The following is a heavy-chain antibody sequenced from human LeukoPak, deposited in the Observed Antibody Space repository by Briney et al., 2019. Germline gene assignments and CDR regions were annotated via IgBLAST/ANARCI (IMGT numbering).Heavy chain of an antibody. J-gene: IGHJ6*03. CDR1: GGSISSGGYS. CDR3: ARGVWGSYRYTDYYYYYYMDV. CDR2: IYYSGST. D-gene: IGHD3-16*02. V-gene: IGHV4-30-4*07. Sequence: SETLSLTCAVSGGSISSGGYSWSWIRQPPGKGLEWIGYIYYSGSTYYNPSLKSRATISVDTSKNQFSLKLSSVTAADTAVYYCARGVWGSYRYTDYYYYYYMDVWGKGTTVTISS.